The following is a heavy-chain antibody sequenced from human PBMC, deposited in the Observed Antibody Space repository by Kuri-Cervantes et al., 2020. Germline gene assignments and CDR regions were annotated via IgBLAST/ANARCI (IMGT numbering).Heavy chain of an antibody. CDR3: ARANGYSSSWGFDP. CDR1: GGSISSSSYY. Sequence: SETLSLTCTVSGGSISSSSYYWSWIRQHPGKGLEWIGYIYYSGSTYYNPSLKSRVTISVDTSKNQFSLKLSSVTAADTAVYYCARANGYSSSWGFDPWGQGTLVTVSS. J-gene: IGHJ5*02. V-gene: IGHV4-30-4*08. CDR2: IYYSGST. D-gene: IGHD6-13*01.